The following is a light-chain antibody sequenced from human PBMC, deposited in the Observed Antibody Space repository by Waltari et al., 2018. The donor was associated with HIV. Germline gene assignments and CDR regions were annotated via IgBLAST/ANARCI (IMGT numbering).Light chain of an antibody. CDR3: QTWGTGIQV. J-gene: IGLJ3*02. CDR2: LNSDGRY. CDR1: SSHSSYA. Sequence: QLVVTQSPSASPSLGASVKFTCTLSSSHSSYAIAWHQQQPEKAPRDLMKLNSDGRYIRGDGIPDRFSGSSSGAERYLTISSLQSEDEADYYCQTWGTGIQVFGGGTKLTVL. V-gene: IGLV4-69*01.